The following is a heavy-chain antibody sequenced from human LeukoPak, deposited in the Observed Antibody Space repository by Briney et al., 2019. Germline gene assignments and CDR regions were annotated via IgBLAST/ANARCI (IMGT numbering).Heavy chain of an antibody. Sequence: SVKVSCKASGGTFSSYAISWVRQAPGQGLEWMGGIIPIFGTANYAQKFQGRVTITADKSTSTAYMELSSLRSEDTAVYYCARRRYDILTGYYDHWGQGTLVTVSS. D-gene: IGHD3-9*01. CDR3: ARRRYDILTGYYDH. CDR1: GGTFSSYA. CDR2: IIPIFGTA. V-gene: IGHV1-69*06. J-gene: IGHJ4*02.